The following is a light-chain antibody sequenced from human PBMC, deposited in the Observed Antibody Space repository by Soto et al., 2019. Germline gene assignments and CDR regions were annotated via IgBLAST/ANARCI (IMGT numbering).Light chain of an antibody. V-gene: IGKV1-39*01. J-gene: IGKJ5*01. CDR1: QSISSY. CDR3: QQYDSSPIT. Sequence: DIQITQSPSSLSASVGSLVTLTYRASQSISSYLNWYQQKPGKAPKLLIYAASSLQSGVPSRFSGSGSGTDFTLTISRLEPEDFAVFYCQQYDSSPITFGQGTRLEIK. CDR2: AAS.